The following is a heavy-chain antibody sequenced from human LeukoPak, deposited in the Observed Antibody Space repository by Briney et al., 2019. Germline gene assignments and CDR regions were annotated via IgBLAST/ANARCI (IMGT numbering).Heavy chain of an antibody. V-gene: IGHV1-18*01. J-gene: IGHJ6*02. Sequence: QAPGXXLEWXGWISAYNGNTNYAQKLQGRVTMTTDTSTSTAYMELRSLRSDDTAVYYCARDGQLLFFYGMDVWGQGTTVTVSS. CDR2: ISAYNGNT. CDR3: ARDGQLLFFYGMDV. D-gene: IGHD2-2*01.